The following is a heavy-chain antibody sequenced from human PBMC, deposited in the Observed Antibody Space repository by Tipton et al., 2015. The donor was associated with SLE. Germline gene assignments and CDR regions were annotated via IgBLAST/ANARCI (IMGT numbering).Heavy chain of an antibody. J-gene: IGHJ4*02. CDR1: GFTFRDYA. CDR2: ISGSGSST. CDR3: AHRGTSSGYYYYFDY. Sequence: SLRLSCAVSGFTFRDYALSWVRQAPGKGLEWVSGISGSGSSTYYADSLKGRFTISRDNSKNTLYLQMNSLRAEDTAVYYCAHRGTSSGYYYYFDYWGQGTLVTVSS. D-gene: IGHD3-22*01. V-gene: IGHV3-23*01.